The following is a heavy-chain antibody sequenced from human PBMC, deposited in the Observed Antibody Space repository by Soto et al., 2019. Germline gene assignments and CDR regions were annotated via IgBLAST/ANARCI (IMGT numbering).Heavy chain of an antibody. CDR3: ARVAPTDSTYPVENDAFDI. V-gene: IGHV3-74*01. CDR2: INSDGSST. J-gene: IGHJ3*02. Sequence: GGSLRLSCAASGFTFSSYWMHWVRQAPGKGLVWVSRINSDGSSTSYADSVKGRFTISRDNAKNTLYLQMNSLRAEDTAVYYCARVAPTDSTYPVENDAFDIWGQGTMVTVSS. CDR1: GFTFSSYW. D-gene: IGHD3-22*01.